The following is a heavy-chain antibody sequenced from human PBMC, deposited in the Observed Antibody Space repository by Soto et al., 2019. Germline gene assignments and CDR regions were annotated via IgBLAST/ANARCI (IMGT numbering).Heavy chain of an antibody. Sequence: SETLSLTCTVSGGSISIYYWSWIRQPPGKGLEWIGYIYYSGSTNYNPSLKSRVTISVDTSKNQFSLKLSSVTAADTAVYYCASSYSSGWYWFDPWGQGTLVTVSS. D-gene: IGHD6-19*01. V-gene: IGHV4-59*01. CDR3: ASSYSSGWYWFDP. CDR2: IYYSGST. J-gene: IGHJ5*02. CDR1: GGSISIYY.